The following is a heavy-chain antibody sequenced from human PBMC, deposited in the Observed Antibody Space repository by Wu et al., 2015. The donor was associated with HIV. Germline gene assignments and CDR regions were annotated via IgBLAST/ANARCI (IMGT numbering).Heavy chain of an antibody. CDR1: GYIFTGYW. J-gene: IGHJ3*02. CDR3: ARDVWNYYDRSGYYADAFDI. CDR2: INPKSGGT. D-gene: IGHD3-22*01. V-gene: IGHV1-2*02. Sequence: QVQLVQSGGEVKKPGASVKVSCQASGYIFTGYWMHWVRQAPGQGLEWMGWINPKSGGTNYVQKFQGRVTMTRDTSANTVYMELRGVRSDDTAVYYCARDVWNYYDRSGYYADAFDIWAKGQWSPSPQ.